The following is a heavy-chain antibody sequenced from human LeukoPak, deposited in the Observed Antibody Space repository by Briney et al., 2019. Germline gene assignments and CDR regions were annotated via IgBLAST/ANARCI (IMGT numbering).Heavy chain of an antibody. D-gene: IGHD3-10*01. J-gene: IGHJ4*02. CDR2: IIKKAESYTT. CDR1: GFTFSDYY. CDR3: ARVAGVALDY. Sequence: GGSLRLSCAASGFTFSDYYMEWVRQAPGKGLEWVGRIIKKAESYTTDYAAAVKGRFTVSRDDSKNSLYLQMHSLQADGTAVYYRARVAGVALDYWGQGTLVAVSS. V-gene: IGHV3-72*01.